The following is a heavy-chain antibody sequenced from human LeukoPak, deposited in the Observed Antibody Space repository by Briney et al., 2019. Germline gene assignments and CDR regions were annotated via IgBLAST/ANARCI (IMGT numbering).Heavy chain of an antibody. J-gene: IGHJ4*02. V-gene: IGHV3-23*01. CDR1: GFIFSTYG. D-gene: IGHD2-8*01. CDR3: AKDRYHDNNGNHFESEK. CDR2: ISGSGART. Sequence: GGSLRLSCAASGFIFSTYGMSWVRQAPGKGLDWVSGISGSGARTTYADSVAGRFTVSRDNSKNTLYLQMNNLRAEDTALYYCAKDRYHDNNGNHFESEKWGQGTLVTVSS.